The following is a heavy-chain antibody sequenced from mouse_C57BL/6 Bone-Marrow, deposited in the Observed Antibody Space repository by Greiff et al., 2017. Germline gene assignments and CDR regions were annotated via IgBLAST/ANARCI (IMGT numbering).Heavy chain of an antibody. CDR2: IYPRSGNT. CDR1: GYTFTSYG. D-gene: IGHD1-1*01. Sequence: VKLMESGAELARPGASVKLSCKASGYTFTSYGISWVKQRTGQGLEWIGEIYPRSGNTYYNEKFKGKATLTADKSSSTAYMELRSLTSEDSAVYFCARLGSSYGRYFDVWGTGTTVTVSS. CDR3: ARLGSSYGRYFDV. J-gene: IGHJ1*03. V-gene: IGHV1-81*01.